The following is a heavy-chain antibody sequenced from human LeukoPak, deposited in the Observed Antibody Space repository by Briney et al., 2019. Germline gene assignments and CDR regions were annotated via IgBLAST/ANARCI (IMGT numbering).Heavy chain of an antibody. Sequence: TGGSLRLSCAASGFTFSSYAMNWVRQAPGKGPEWGSLIKGSGDSTYYADSVRGRFTISRDNSKNTLYLQMNSLRGEDTAVYYCAKGEVVPAAIYGMDVWGQGTTVTVS. CDR1: GFTFSSYA. CDR2: IKGSGDST. D-gene: IGHD2-2*02. V-gene: IGHV3-23*01. CDR3: AKGEVVPAAIYGMDV. J-gene: IGHJ6*02.